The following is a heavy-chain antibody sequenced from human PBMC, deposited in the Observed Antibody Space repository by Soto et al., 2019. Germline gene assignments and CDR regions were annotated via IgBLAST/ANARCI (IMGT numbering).Heavy chain of an antibody. CDR2: IWYDGSNK. D-gene: IGHD1-26*01. V-gene: IGHV3-33*01. J-gene: IGHJ4*02. CDR3: ARDTAPRSRCCCKGGRGSASPFGY. Sequence: QVQLVESGGGVVQPGRSLSLSCAASGFTFSSYGMHWVRQAPGKGQEWVAIIWYDGSNKYYADSVTGRFTISRDNSKKTLYLRMPRLGVEDRVVYYCARDTAPRSRCCCKGGRGSASPFGYWGQGT. CDR1: GFTFSSYG.